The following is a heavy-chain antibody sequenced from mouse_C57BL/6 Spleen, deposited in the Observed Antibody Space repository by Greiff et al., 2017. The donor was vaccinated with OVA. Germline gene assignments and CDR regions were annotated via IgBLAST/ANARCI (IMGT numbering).Heavy chain of an antibody. CDR2: ISTYYGDD. J-gene: IGHJ4*01. CDR1: GYTFTDYA. V-gene: IGHV1-67*01. Sequence: VQLQQSGPELVRPGVSVKISCTGSGYTFTDYAMHWVKQSHAKSLEWIGVISTYYGDDSYNQKFKEKCTMTVDKTTRVVYMKLARLTYEDAAVYYCASLYYYAMDYWGQGTSVTVSS. D-gene: IGHD6-5*01. CDR3: ASLYYYAMDY.